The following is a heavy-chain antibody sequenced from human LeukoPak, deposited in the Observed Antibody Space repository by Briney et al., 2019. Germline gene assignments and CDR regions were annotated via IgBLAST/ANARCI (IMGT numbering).Heavy chain of an antibody. V-gene: IGHV1-2*04. CDR3: ARARPYGMDV. Sequence: ASVKVSCKASGYTFTGYYMHWVRQAPGQGLEWMGWINPNSGGTNYAQKFQGWVTMTRDTSIGTAYMKLSRLRSDDTAVYYCARARPYGMDVWGQGTTVTVSS. CDR2: INPNSGGT. J-gene: IGHJ6*02. CDR1: GYTFTGYY.